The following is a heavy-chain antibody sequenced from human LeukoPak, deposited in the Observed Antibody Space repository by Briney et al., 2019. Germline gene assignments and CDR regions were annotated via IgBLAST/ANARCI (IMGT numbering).Heavy chain of an antibody. CDR3: ARESVPGAWWLQFYYFDY. V-gene: IGHV1-2*02. J-gene: IGHJ4*02. CDR1: GYTFTGYY. Sequence: ASVKVSCKASGYTFTGYYMHWVRQAPGQGLEWMGWINPNSGGTNYAQKFQGRVTMTRDTSISTAYMELSRLRSDDTAVYYCARESVPGAWWLQFYYFDYWGQGNLVTVSS. CDR2: INPNSGGT. D-gene: IGHD5-24*01.